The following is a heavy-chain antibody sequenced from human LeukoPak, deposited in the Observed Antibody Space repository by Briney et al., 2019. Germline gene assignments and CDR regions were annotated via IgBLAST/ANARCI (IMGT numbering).Heavy chain of an antibody. CDR1: GFTFSSYG. CDR3: ANTFWSGYRAFDI. Sequence: PGGSLRLSCAASGFTFSSYGMHWVRQAPGKGLEWVAFIRYDGSNKYYADSVEGRFTISRDNSKNTLYLQMNSLRAEDTAVYYCANTFWSGYRAFDIWGQGTMVTVSS. J-gene: IGHJ3*02. V-gene: IGHV3-30*02. CDR2: IRYDGSNK. D-gene: IGHD3-3*01.